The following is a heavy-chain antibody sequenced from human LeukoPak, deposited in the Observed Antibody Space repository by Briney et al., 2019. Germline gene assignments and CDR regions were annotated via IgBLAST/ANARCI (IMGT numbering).Heavy chain of an antibody. J-gene: IGHJ4*02. Sequence: GGSLRLSCAASGFTFSSYAMSWVRQAPGKGLEWVSAITGSGGSTNYADSVKGRFTISRDNSKYTLYLQMSSLRAEDTAVYYCAKRGYDSSGYYYWHFDYWGQGTLVTVSS. CDR1: GFTFSSYA. D-gene: IGHD3-22*01. CDR2: ITGSGGST. V-gene: IGHV3-23*01. CDR3: AKRGYDSSGYYYWHFDY.